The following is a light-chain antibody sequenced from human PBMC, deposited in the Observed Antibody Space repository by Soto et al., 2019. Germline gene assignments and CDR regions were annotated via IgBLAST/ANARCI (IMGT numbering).Light chain of an antibody. Sequence: QSVLTHSPSASASLGASVKLTCTLSSGHSSYAIAWHQQQPEKGPRYLMKLNSDGSHSKGDGIPDRFSGSSSGAERYLTISGLQSEDEADYYCQTWGTGIWVFGGGTTLTVL. CDR1: SGHSSYA. J-gene: IGLJ3*02. CDR2: LNSDGSH. V-gene: IGLV4-69*01. CDR3: QTWGTGIWV.